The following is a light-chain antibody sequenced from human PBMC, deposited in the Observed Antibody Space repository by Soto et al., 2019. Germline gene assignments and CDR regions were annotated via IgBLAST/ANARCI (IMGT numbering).Light chain of an antibody. CDR3: SSYTVSGSDV. J-gene: IGLJ1*01. Sequence: QSALTQPASVSGSPGQSITISCSGNSSDVGRYNAVSWYQQHPGKVPQLMIYDVSIRPSGISDRFSASKSGNMASLTISGLQAEDEADYYCSSYTVSGSDVFGTGTKLTVL. CDR1: SSDVGRYNA. V-gene: IGLV2-14*03. CDR2: DVS.